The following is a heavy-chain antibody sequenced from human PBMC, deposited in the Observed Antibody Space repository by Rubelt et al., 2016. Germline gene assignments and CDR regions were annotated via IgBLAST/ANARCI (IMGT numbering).Heavy chain of an antibody. V-gene: IGHV1-69*01. J-gene: IGHJ4*02. D-gene: IGHD3-22*01. CDR2: IIPIFGTA. CDR3: ARVRVGGNYYDTYDY. Sequence: GGIIPIFGTANYAQKFQGRVTITADESTSTAYMELSSLRSEDTAVYYCARVRVGGNYYDTYDYWGQGTLVTVSS.